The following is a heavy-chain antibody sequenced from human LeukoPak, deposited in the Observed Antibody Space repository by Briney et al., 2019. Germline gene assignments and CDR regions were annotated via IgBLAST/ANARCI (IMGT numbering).Heavy chain of an antibody. CDR2: ISSSSSTI. CDR1: GFTFSSYS. J-gene: IGHJ4*02. CDR3: ARPPRGYSYDFDY. D-gene: IGHD5-18*01. V-gene: IGHV3-48*01. Sequence: GGSLRLSCAASGFTFSSYSMNWVRQAPGKGLEWVSYISSSSSTIYYADSVKGRFTISRDNAKNSLYLQMNSLRAEDTAVYYCARPPRGYSYDFDYWGQGTLVTVSS.